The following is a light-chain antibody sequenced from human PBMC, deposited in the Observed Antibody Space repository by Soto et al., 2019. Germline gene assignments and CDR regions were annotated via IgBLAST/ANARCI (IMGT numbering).Light chain of an antibody. CDR3: ETWANNILV. V-gene: IGLV4-60*02. Sequence: QSVLTQSSSASASLGSSVKLTCTLSSGHSSYIIAWHQQQPGKAPRYLMKLEVSGSYNKGSVVPDRFSGSSSGADRYLTISNLQFEDEAAYYCETWANNILVFGGGTKL. CDR1: SGHSSYI. J-gene: IGLJ2*01. CDR2: LEVSGSY.